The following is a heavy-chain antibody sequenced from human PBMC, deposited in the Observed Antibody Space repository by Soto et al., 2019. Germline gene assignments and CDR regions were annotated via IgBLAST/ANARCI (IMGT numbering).Heavy chain of an antibody. CDR3: PGHQGPTYMAV. V-gene: IGHV3-11*01. CDR2: ISGRDANI. CDR1: GFTFSDSF. J-gene: IGHJ6*03. Sequence: QVQLVESGGGLVKPGGSLRLSCAASGFTFSDSFMSWSRQTPGKGLEWLSYISGRDANIYYADSVRGRFTISRDNAKNSVYLQMNSLRAEDTGVDYCPGHQGPTYMAVWRKGPTVTVS.